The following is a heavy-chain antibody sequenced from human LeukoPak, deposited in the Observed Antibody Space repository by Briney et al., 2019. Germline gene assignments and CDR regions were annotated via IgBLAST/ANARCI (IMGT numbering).Heavy chain of an antibody. D-gene: IGHD6-19*01. CDR1: GYTFTGYY. CDR3: AREHWRRSGRSSDY. Sequence: GASVKVSCKASGYTFTGYYMHWVRQAPGQGLEWMGWINPNSGGTNYAQKFQGRVTMTRDTSISTAYMELSRLRSDDTAVYYCAREHWRRSGRSSDYWGQGTLVTVSS. V-gene: IGHV1-2*02. J-gene: IGHJ4*02. CDR2: INPNSGGT.